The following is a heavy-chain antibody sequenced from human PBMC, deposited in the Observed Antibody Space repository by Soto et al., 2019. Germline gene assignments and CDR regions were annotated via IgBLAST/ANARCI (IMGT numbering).Heavy chain of an antibody. D-gene: IGHD2-2*02. V-gene: IGHV3-30*18. Sequence: GGSLRLSCAASGFTFSSYGMHWVRQAPGKGLEWVAVISYDGSNKYYADSVKGRFTISRDNSKNTLYLQMNSLRAEDTAVYYCAKEPYCSSTSCYTGYFDYWGQGTLVTVS. CDR2: ISYDGSNK. CDR3: AKEPYCSSTSCYTGYFDY. J-gene: IGHJ4*02. CDR1: GFTFSSYG.